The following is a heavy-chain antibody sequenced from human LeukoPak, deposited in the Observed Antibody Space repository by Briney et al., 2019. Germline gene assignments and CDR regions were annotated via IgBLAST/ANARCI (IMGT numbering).Heavy chain of an antibody. J-gene: IGHJ4*02. CDR2: INHSGST. V-gene: IGHV4-34*01. D-gene: IGHD2-2*01. Sequence: SETLSLTCAVYGGSFSGYYWSWIRQPPGKGLEWIGEINHSGSTNYNPSLKSRVTISVDTSKNQFSLKPSSVTAADTAVYYCARTYCSSTSRGAGGTVDYWGQGTLVTVSS. CDR3: ARTYCSSTSRGAGGTVDY. CDR1: GGSFSGYY.